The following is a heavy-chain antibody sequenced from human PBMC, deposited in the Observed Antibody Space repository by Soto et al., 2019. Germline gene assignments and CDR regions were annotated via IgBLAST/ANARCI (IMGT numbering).Heavy chain of an antibody. CDR1: GFTFSSYA. D-gene: IGHD6-19*01. V-gene: IGHV3-23*01. CDR2: ISGSGGST. Sequence: GGSLRLSCAASGFTFSSYAMSWVRQAPGKGLEWVSAISGSGGSTYYADSVKGRFTISRDNAKNSLYLQMNSLRAEDTALYYCAKDSLTFYSSGWYGLVDYWGQGTLVTVSS. J-gene: IGHJ4*02. CDR3: AKDSLTFYSSGWYGLVDY.